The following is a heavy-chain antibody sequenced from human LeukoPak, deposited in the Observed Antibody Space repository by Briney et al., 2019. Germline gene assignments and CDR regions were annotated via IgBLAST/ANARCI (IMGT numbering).Heavy chain of an antibody. V-gene: IGHV3-30*18. CDR3: AKDRYYDSSGYQYYFDY. CDR2: ISYDGSNK. Sequence: GGSLRLSCAASGFTFSSYGMHWVRQAPGKGLEWVAVISYDGSNKHYADSVKGRFTISRDNSKNTLYLQMNSLRAEDTAVYYCAKDRYYDSSGYQYYFDYWGQGTLVTVSS. D-gene: IGHD3-22*01. J-gene: IGHJ4*02. CDR1: GFTFSSYG.